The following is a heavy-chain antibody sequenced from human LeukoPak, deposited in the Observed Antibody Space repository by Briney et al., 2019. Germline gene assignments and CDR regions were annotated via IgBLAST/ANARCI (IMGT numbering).Heavy chain of an antibody. CDR3: AKGGYSS. J-gene: IGHJ4*02. CDR1: GFTFSSYV. V-gene: IGHV3-23*01. CDR2: ITGSGGTT. D-gene: IGHD3-16*02. Sequence: GSLRLSCAASGFTFSSYVMSWVRQAPGKGLEWVSAITGSGGTTYYADFVKGRFTISRDNSKNTLYLQMNSLRVEDTAVYHCAKGGYSSWGQGTRVTVSS.